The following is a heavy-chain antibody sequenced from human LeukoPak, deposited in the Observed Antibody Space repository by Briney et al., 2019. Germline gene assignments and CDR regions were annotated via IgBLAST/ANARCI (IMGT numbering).Heavy chain of an antibody. D-gene: IGHD3-16*02. J-gene: IGHJ4*02. CDR3: ARVWSYRPNFDY. CDR1: GYTFTGYY. V-gene: IGHV1-2*02. Sequence: GASVKVSCKASGYTFTGYYMHWVRQAPGQGLEWMGWINPNSGGTNYAQKFQGRVTMTRDTAISTAYMELSRLRSDDTAVYYCARVWSYRPNFDYWGQGTLVTVSS. CDR2: INPNSGGT.